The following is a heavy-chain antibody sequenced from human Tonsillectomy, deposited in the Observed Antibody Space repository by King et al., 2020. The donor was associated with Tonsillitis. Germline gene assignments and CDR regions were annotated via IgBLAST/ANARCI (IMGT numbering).Heavy chain of an antibody. Sequence: VQLQQWGAGLLKPSETLSLTCAVYGGSFSDYYWSWVRQPPGKGLEWIGEINPSGSTNNNPSLKSRVTILVDTSKNQFSLKLSCVTAADTAVYYCARSSRDSSSWHGMDVWGQGTTVTVSS. D-gene: IGHD6-13*01. CDR2: INPSGST. CDR3: ARSSRDSSSWHGMDV. J-gene: IGHJ6*02. CDR1: GGSFSDYY. V-gene: IGHV4-34*01.